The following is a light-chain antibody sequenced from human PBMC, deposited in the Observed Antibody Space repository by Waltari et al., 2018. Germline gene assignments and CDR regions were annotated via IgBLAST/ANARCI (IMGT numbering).Light chain of an antibody. CDR2: GTS. CDR3: QQRASWPNT. CDR1: QSVSNY. J-gene: IGKJ2*01. V-gene: IGKV3-11*01. Sequence: EIVLTPSPAHLSFFPGEKTNPSCRASQSVSNYLAWYQQKPGQAPRLLIYGTSNRATGIPARFSGSGSGTDFNLTISSLEPEDFAVYYCQQRASWPNTFGQGTKLEIK.